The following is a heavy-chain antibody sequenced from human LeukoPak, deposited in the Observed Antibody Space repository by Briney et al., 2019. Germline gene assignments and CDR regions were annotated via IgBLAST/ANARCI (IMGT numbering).Heavy chain of an antibody. CDR1: GYTFTSYG. D-gene: IGHD3-22*01. CDR2: ISAYNGNT. J-gene: IGHJ4*02. CDR3: ARGRVHYYDSSGYDY. Sequence: ASVKVSCKASGYTFTSYGISWVRQAPGQGLEWMGWISAYNGNTNYAQKLQGRVTMTTDTSTSTAYMELRSLRSDDTAVYYCARGRVHYYDSSGYDYWGQGTLVTVSS. V-gene: IGHV1-18*01.